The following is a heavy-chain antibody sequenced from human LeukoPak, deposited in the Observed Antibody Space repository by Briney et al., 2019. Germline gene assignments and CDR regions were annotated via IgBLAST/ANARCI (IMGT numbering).Heavy chain of an antibody. CDR2: IYSGGST. CDR1: GFTVSSNY. J-gene: IGHJ6*03. Sequence: PGGSLRLSCAASGFTVSSNYMSWVRQAPGKGLEWVSVIYSGGSTYYADSVKGRFTISRDNSKNTLYLQMNSLRAEDTAVYYCAKRGSSWPYYYYYMDVWGKGTTVTISS. V-gene: IGHV3-53*05. CDR3: AKRGSSWPYYYYYMDV. D-gene: IGHD6-13*01.